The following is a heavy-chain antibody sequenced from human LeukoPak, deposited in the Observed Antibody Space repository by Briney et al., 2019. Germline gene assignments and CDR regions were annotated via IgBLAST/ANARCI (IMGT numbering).Heavy chain of an antibody. J-gene: IGHJ4*02. CDR3: AKEGSRWLQAPFDY. CDR1: GFSVSSNY. D-gene: IGHD5-24*01. Sequence: PGGSLRLSCAASGFSVSSNYMSWVRQAPGKGLEWVSLIYSGGSTYYADSVKGRFTISRDNSKNTLFLQMNSLRAEDTAVYYCAKEGSRWLQAPFDYWGQGTLVTVSS. V-gene: IGHV3-66*01. CDR2: IYSGGST.